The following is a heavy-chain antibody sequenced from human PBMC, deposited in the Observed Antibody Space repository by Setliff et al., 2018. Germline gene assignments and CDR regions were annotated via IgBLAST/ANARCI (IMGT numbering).Heavy chain of an antibody. V-gene: IGHV1-2*02. D-gene: IGHD6-19*01. Sequence: ASVKVSCKASGYTFTAYYVHWVRQAPRQGLEWMGWFDPNSGGTNYAQKFQGRVTMTRDSSINTAYMELSRLRSDDTAVYYCASRGERSGWYGFAYWGQGTLVTVSS. CDR2: FDPNSGGT. CDR3: ASRGERSGWYGFAY. CDR1: GYTFTAYY. J-gene: IGHJ4*02.